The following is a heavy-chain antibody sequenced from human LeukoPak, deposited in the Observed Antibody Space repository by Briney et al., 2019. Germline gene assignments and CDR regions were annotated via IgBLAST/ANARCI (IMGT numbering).Heavy chain of an antibody. CDR3: ARGGLLQKYNCFDP. D-gene: IGHD3-10*01. J-gene: IGHJ5*02. Sequence: ASVKVSCKASGYTFTNYYMQSVRQAPGQGLEWIGIINPSPGSTTYAQKFQGRVTMTRDTSTSTVYMELSSLRSEDTAVYYCARGGLLQKYNCFDPRGQGTLVTVSS. CDR2: INPSPGST. CDR1: GYTFTNYY. V-gene: IGHV1-46*01.